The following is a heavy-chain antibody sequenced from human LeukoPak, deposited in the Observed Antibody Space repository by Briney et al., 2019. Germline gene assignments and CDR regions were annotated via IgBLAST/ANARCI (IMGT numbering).Heavy chain of an antibody. D-gene: IGHD3-10*01. Sequence: SETLSLTCTGSGGSISSYYWSGIRQPPGKGLEWIGYIYYSGYTNYNPSLKSRVTISVDTSKNQFSLKLSSVTAADTAVYYCARTRYYYGSRSYGAPYYFDYWGQGTLVTVSS. CDR3: ARTRYYYGSRSYGAPYYFDY. J-gene: IGHJ4*02. V-gene: IGHV4-59*08. CDR2: IYYSGYT. CDR1: GGSISSYY.